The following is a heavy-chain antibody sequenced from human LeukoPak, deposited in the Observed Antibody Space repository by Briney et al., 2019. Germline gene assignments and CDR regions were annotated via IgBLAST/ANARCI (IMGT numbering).Heavy chain of an antibody. D-gene: IGHD5-24*01. J-gene: IGHJ4*02. V-gene: IGHV6-1*01. CDR1: GDSVSSNSAA. Sequence: SQTLSLTCAISGDSVSSNSAAWNWIRQSPSRGLEWLGRTYYRSKWYNDYAVSVKSRITINPDTSKNQFSLQLNSVTPEDTAVYYCAREGGRDGYNLRFVRRRYFDYWGQGTLVTVSS. CDR2: TYYRSKWYN. CDR3: AREGGRDGYNLRFVRRRYFDY.